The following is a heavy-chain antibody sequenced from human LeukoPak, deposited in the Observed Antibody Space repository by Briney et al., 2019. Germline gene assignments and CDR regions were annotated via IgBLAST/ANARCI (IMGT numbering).Heavy chain of an antibody. V-gene: IGHV1-8*01. CDR1: GYTFTSYD. J-gene: IGHJ3*02. D-gene: IGHD2-2*01. CDR2: MNPNSGNT. Sequence: ASVKVSCKASGYTFTSYDINWVRQATGQGLEWMGWMNPNSGNTGYAQKFQGRVTMTRDTSISTAYMELSRLRSDDTAVYYCARDWIVVPAAMSAFDIWGQGTMVTVSS. CDR3: ARDWIVVPAAMSAFDI.